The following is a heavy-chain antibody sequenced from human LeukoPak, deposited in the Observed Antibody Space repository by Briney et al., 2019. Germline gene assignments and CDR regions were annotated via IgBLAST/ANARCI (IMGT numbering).Heavy chain of an antibody. CDR3: AKASLGSNYGSSGWYFFDY. CDR2: ISGIGGST. V-gene: IGHV3-23*01. D-gene: IGHD3-22*01. J-gene: IGHJ4*02. CDR1: GFTFSSYA. Sequence: PGGSLRLSCTASGFTFSSYAMTWVRQAPGKGLEWVSTISGIGGSTYYADSMKGRFTISRDNSKNTLYLQMNSLRADDTAIYYCAKASLGSNYGSSGWYFFDYWGQGTLVTVSS.